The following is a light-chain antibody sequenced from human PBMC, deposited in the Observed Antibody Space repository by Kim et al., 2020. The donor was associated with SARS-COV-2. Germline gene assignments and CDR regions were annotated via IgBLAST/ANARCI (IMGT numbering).Light chain of an antibody. CDR2: YDS. J-gene: IGLJ2*01. CDR3: QVWDSSSDLVV. CDR1: NIGSKS. Sequence: SYELTQPPSVSVAPGKTARITCGGNNIGSKSVHWYQQKPGQAPVLVIYYDSDRPSWIPERFSGSNSGNTATLTISRVEAGDEADYYCQVWDSSSDLVVFGGGTKLTVL. V-gene: IGLV3-21*04.